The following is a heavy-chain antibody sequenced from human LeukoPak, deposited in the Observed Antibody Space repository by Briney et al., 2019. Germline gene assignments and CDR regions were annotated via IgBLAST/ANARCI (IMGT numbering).Heavy chain of an antibody. J-gene: IGHJ4*02. CDR2: IYTSGST. CDR1: GGSISSYC. CDR3: ARDYCSGGSCYSLDY. Sequence: SETLSLTCTVSGGSISSYCWSWIRQSAGKGLEWIGRIYTSGSTNQNPSLKSRVTVSVDTSKNQCFLKLTSVTAADTAVYYCARDYCSGGSCYSLDYWGQGTPVTVSS. D-gene: IGHD2-15*01. V-gene: IGHV4-4*07.